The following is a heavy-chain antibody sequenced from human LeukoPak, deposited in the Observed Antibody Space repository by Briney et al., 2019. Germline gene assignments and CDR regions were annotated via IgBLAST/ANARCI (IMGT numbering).Heavy chain of an antibody. CDR1: GFSFSSYG. D-gene: IGHD5-18*01. V-gene: IGHV3-33*01. J-gene: IGHJ4*02. CDR2: IWYDGTNK. CDR3: ARDQRGFSYSKYYFDY. Sequence: GRSLRLSCAASGFSFSSYGMHWVRQAPGKGLEWVAVIWYDGTNKYYADTVKGRFTISRDNSKNTLYLQMNSLRAEDTAVYYCARDQRGFSYSKYYFDYWGQGTLVTVSS.